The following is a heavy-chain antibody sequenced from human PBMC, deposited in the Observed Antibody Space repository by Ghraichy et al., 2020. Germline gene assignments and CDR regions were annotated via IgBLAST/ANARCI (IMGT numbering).Heavy chain of an antibody. J-gene: IGHJ6*02. CDR1: GFTVSNTY. CDR2: IYGDGST. CDR3: TRDPDMDV. V-gene: IGHV3-53*01. Sequence: GESLNISCAASGFTVSNTYMSWVRQAPGKGLECMSVIYGDGSTYYADSVKGRFTISRDNPKNTIYLQVSSLRAEDTAVFYCTRDPDMDVWGQGTTVTVSS.